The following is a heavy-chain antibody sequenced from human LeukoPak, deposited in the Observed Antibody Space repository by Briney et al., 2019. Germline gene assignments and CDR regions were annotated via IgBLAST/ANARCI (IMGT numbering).Heavy chain of an antibody. CDR2: FSGSGGNT. V-gene: IGHV3-23*01. Sequence: TGGSLRLSCAASGFTFSSYATSWVRQAPGKGLEWVSTFSGSGGNTYYADSVKGRFTISRDNSKNTLYVQMKSLRAEDTAVYYCAKDFVVVPGNVNYFDYWGQGTLVTVSS. CDR3: AKDFVVVPGNVNYFDY. CDR1: GFTFSSYA. D-gene: IGHD2-21*02. J-gene: IGHJ4*02.